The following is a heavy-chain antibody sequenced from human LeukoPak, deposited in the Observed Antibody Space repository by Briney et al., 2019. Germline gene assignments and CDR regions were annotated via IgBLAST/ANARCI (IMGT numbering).Heavy chain of an antibody. V-gene: IGHV3-21*01. D-gene: IGHD5-12*01. J-gene: IGHJ4*02. CDR3: ARGPSGYHNI. Sequence: GGTLRLSCAASGFTFSSYGMSWVRQAPGKGLEWVSSISSSSSYIYYADSVKGRFTISRDNAKNSLYLQMNSLRAEDTAVYYCARGPSGYHNIGGQGTLVTVSS. CDR1: GFTFSSYG. CDR2: ISSSSSYI.